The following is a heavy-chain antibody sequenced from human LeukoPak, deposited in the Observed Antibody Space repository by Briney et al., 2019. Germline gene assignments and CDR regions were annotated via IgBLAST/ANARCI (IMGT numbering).Heavy chain of an antibody. V-gene: IGHV4-39*07. Sequence: SETLSLTCTVSGGSISSSSYYWGWIRQPPGKGLEWIGSIYYSGSTNYNPSLKSRVTMSVDTSKNQFSLKLSSVTAADTAVYYCARGGYSYGWGYYYCYMDVWGKGTTVTISS. D-gene: IGHD5-18*01. J-gene: IGHJ6*03. CDR2: IYYSGST. CDR3: ARGGYSYGWGYYYCYMDV. CDR1: GGSISSSSYY.